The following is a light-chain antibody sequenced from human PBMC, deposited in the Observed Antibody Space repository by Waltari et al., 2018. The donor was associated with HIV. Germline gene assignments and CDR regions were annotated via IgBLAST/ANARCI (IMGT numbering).Light chain of an antibody. Sequence: FMLSQPHSVSESPGKTVPFPCPRSRWSIARNSVQWSQQRPRSAPTIVIYEDNQRPSGVPRRFPGSIDTSSNSASLTIFGLKTEDEADYYCQSHDSSDHVIFGGGTKLTVL. CDR1: RWSIARNS. CDR3: QSHDSSDHVI. CDR2: EDN. V-gene: IGLV6-57*03. J-gene: IGLJ2*01.